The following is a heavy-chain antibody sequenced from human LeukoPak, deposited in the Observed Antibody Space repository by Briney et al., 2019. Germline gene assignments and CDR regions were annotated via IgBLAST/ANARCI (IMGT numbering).Heavy chain of an antibody. J-gene: IGHJ4*02. CDR2: ISAYNGNT. CDR1: GYTFTSYG. D-gene: IGHD3-10*01. CDR3: ARVVTYYGSGSYSDY. V-gene: IGHV1-18*01. Sequence: ASVKVSCKASGYTFTSYGISWVRQAPGQGLEWMGWISAYNGNTNYAQKLQGRVTMTTDTSTSTAYVELRSLRSDDTAVYYCARVVTYYGSGSYSDYWGQGTLVTVSS.